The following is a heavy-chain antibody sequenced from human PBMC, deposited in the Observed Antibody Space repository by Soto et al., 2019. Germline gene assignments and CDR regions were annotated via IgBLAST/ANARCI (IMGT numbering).Heavy chain of an antibody. CDR1: GGSFSGYY. Sequence: QVQLQQWGAGLLKPSETLSLTCAVYGGSFSGYYWSWIRLPPGKGLEWIGEINHSGSTNYNPSLKSRVTISVDTSKNQFSLKLSSVTAADTAVYYCASVFFDPLSWYYYGMDVWGQGTTVTVSS. J-gene: IGHJ6*02. CDR2: INHSGST. D-gene: IGHD3-16*02. V-gene: IGHV4-34*01. CDR3: ASVFFDPLSWYYYGMDV.